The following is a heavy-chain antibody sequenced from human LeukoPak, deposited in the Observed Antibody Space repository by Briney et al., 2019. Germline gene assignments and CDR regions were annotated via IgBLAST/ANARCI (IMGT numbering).Heavy chain of an antibody. V-gene: IGHV1-18*01. CDR3: ARDDFWSGYSPLKADY. D-gene: IGHD3-3*01. Sequence: GSSVKVSCKASGGTFSSYAISWVRQAPGQGLEWMGWISAYNGNTNYAQKLQGRVTTTTDTSTSTAYMELRSLRSDDTAVYYCARDDFWSGYSPLKADYWGQGTLVTVSS. CDR2: ISAYNGNT. J-gene: IGHJ4*02. CDR1: GGTFSSYA.